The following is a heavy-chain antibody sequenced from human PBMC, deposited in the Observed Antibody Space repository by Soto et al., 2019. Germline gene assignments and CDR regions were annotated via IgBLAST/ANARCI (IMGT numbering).Heavy chain of an antibody. D-gene: IGHD3-22*01. Sequence: ASVKVSCKASGYTFIRYGITWVRQAPGQGLEWVGWISPYNDYTEYAQKFHGRVTMTTDTSSRTVTMALRGLRSDDTAIYFCARGGYYDSSGSRNYHYYGMNVWGQGTTVTVSS. CDR2: ISPYNDYT. V-gene: IGHV1-18*01. CDR3: ARGGYYDSSGSRNYHYYGMNV. J-gene: IGHJ6*02. CDR1: GYTFIRYG.